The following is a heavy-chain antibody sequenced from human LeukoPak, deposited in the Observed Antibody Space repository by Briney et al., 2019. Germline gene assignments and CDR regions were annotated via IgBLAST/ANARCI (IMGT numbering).Heavy chain of an antibody. J-gene: IGHJ6*03. CDR3: AKQGVGATPPLTDYYYYYMDV. Sequence: PGGSLRLSCAASGFTFSSYGMHWVRQAPGKGLEWVAVIWYDGSNKYYADSVKGRFTISRDNSKNTLYLQMNSLRAEDTAVYYCAKQGVGATPPLTDYYYYYMDVWGKGTTVTVSS. CDR1: GFTFSSYG. D-gene: IGHD1-26*01. CDR2: IWYDGSNK. V-gene: IGHV3-33*06.